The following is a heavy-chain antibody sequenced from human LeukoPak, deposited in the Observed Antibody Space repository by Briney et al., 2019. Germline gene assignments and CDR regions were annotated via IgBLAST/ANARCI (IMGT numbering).Heavy chain of an antibody. J-gene: IGHJ4*02. CDR1: GFTFSSYA. V-gene: IGHV3-23*01. CDR2: ISGSGGST. D-gene: IGHD3-22*01. Sequence: PGGSLRLSCAASGFTFSSYAMSWVRQAPGKGLEWASAISGSGGSTYYADSVKGRFTISRDNSKNTLYLQMDSPRAEDTAVYYCAKDVNYYDSSGPFDYWGQGSLVTVSS. CDR3: AKDVNYYDSSGPFDY.